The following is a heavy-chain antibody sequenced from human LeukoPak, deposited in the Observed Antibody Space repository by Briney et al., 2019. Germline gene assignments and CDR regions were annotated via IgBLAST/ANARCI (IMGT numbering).Heavy chain of an antibody. CDR1: GYTFTSYG. CDR3: AGDPWNYGRGEVDY. V-gene: IGHV1-18*01. J-gene: IGHJ4*02. Sequence: GASVKVSCKASGYTFTSYGISWVRQAPGQGLEWMGWISAYNGNTNYAQKPQGRVTMTTDTSTSTAYMELRSLRSEDTAVYYCAGDPWNYGRGEVDYWGQGTLVTVSS. D-gene: IGHD1-7*01. CDR2: ISAYNGNT.